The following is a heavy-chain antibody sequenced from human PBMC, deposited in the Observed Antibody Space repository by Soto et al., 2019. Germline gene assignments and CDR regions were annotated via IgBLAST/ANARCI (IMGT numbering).Heavy chain of an antibody. CDR1: GGSIARHNYY. J-gene: IGHJ5*02. CDR3: ERHSGIEYSSSRRYRGACFDP. Sequence: QLRLQDAGPGLVTPSETLSLTCNVSGGSIARHNYYRAWIRPTPGKGLEWIGSIYYTGSTYYSPSLKSRGTISVDTSKNHFSLSLTSETASNTAVYYCERHSGIEYSSSRRYRGACFDPRGQGARATVSS. V-gene: IGHV4-39*01. D-gene: IGHD6-13*01. CDR2: IYYTGST.